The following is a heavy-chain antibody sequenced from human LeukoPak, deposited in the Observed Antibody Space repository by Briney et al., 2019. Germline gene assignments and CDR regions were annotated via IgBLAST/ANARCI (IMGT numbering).Heavy chain of an antibody. CDR2: ISTSSSYI. J-gene: IGHJ2*01. V-gene: IGHV3-21*06. CDR1: GFTFNKYT. CDR3: ARSSAGGAFWYFDL. D-gene: IGHD3-10*01. Sequence: GGSLRLSCAASGFTFNKYTMNWVRQAPGKGLEWVSSISTSSSYIYYADSVKGRFTISRDNAKNSLYLQMNSLRAEDTAVYYCARSSAGGAFWYFDLWGRGTLVTVSS.